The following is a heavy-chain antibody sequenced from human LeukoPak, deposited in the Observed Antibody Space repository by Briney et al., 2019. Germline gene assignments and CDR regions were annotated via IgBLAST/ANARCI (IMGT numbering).Heavy chain of an antibody. CDR3: ASHERFLEWLPRVGVDY. D-gene: IGHD3-3*01. CDR1: GGYISSYY. CDR2: NYYSGSP. J-gene: IGHJ4*02. Sequence: SETLSLMCTISGGYISSYYWGWIRPPPGEGLEGIGYNYYSGSPYYNPYLKSRVTISVDTSKNQFSLKLSSVTAADTAVYYFASHERFLEWLPRVGVDYWGQGTLVTVSS. V-gene: IGHV4-59*08.